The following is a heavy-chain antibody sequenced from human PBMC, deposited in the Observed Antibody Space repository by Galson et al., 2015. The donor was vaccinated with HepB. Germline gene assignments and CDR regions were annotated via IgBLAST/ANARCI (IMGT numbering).Heavy chain of an antibody. Sequence: SLRLSCAASGFTFSDYGMHWVRQAPGKGLEWVAFMRYDGSDKYYADSGKGRFTISRDNSKNTLYLEINSLRVEDTAVFYCASSGPVFGAGTIFDSWGQGTLVTVSS. J-gene: IGHJ4*02. CDR2: MRYDGSDK. CDR1: GFTFSDYG. D-gene: IGHD3-10*01. CDR3: ASSGPVFGAGTIFDS. V-gene: IGHV3-30*02.